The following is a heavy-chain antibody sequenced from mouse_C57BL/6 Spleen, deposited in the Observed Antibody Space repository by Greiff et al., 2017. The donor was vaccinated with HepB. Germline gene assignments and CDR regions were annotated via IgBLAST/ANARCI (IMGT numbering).Heavy chain of an antibody. D-gene: IGHD3-3*01. V-gene: IGHV14-4*01. CDR1: GFNIKDDY. Sequence: EVQLQQSGAELVRPGASVKLSCTASGFNIKDDYMHWVKQRPEQGLEWIGCIDPENGDTEYASKFQGKATITADTSSNTAYLQLSSLTSEDTAVYYRTGGRWFAYWGQGTLVTVSA. CDR2: IDPENGDT. CDR3: TGGRWFAY. J-gene: IGHJ3*01.